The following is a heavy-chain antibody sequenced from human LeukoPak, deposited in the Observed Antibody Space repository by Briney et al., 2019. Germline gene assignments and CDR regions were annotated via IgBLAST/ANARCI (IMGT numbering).Heavy chain of an antibody. CDR2: MSHNRGT. CDR3: ASYYASGVSAYNYYGVDV. Sequence: SETLSLTCAVSGYSISSGYYWGWIRQPPGKGLEWIGSMSHNRGTYYNPSLKSRVTISMDTSKNQFSLRLSSVTAADTAVYYCASYYASGVSAYNYYGVDVWGKGTTVTVSS. V-gene: IGHV4-38-2*01. J-gene: IGHJ6*04. D-gene: IGHD3-10*01. CDR1: GYSISSGYY.